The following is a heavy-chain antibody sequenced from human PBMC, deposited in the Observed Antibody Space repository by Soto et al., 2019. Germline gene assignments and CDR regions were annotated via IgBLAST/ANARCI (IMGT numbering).Heavy chain of an antibody. CDR1: GFTFSSYS. J-gene: IGHJ4*02. CDR3: ARDLGITMIVVDPFDY. D-gene: IGHD3-22*01. V-gene: IGHV3-21*01. Sequence: GGSLRLSCAASGFTFSSYSMNWVRQAPGKGLEWVSSISSSSSYIYYADSVKGRFTISRDNAKNSLYLQMNSLRAEDTAVYYCARDLGITMIVVDPFDYWGQGTLVTVSS. CDR2: ISSSSSYI.